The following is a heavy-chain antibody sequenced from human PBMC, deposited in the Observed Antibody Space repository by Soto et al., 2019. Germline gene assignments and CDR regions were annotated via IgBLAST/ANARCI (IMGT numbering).Heavy chain of an antibody. CDR2: IIPFLGVT. V-gene: IGHV1-69*08. J-gene: IGHJ4*02. Sequence: QVQLVQSGAEVKKPGSSVKASCKASGGTFSPYTVNWVRQAPGQGLEWMGRIIPFLGVTNYAQKFQARVTLTADTSTTTAYMELSGLRFEDTAVYYCARDWESTVSTWSFVAFWGRGTLVTVSS. CDR3: ARDWESTVSTWSFVAF. CDR1: GGTFSPYT. D-gene: IGHD1-26*01.